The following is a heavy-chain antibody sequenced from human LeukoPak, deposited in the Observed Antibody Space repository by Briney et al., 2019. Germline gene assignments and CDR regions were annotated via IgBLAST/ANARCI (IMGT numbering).Heavy chain of an antibody. D-gene: IGHD5-18*01. J-gene: IGHJ4*02. CDR2: IYYSGST. CDR1: GYSISTSSYY. Sequence: PSETLSLTCSVSGYSISTSSYYWGWIRQPPGKGLEWIGSIYYSGSTHYNPSLKSRVTISVDTSKNQFSLKLSSVTAADTAVYYCARLGGGYSYGYFDYWGQGTLVTVSS. V-gene: IGHV4-39*01. CDR3: ARLGGGYSYGYFDY.